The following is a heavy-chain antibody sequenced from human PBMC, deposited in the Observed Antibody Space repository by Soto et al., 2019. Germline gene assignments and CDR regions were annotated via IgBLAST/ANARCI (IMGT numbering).Heavy chain of an antibody. Sequence: SXILSCAASGFSVSSNYMSWVRQAPGKGLEWVSVIYSGGSTYYADSVKGRFTISRDNSKNTLYLQMNSLRAEDTAVYYCAREGGSSSWYPYYYYYGMDVWGQGTTVTV. D-gene: IGHD6-13*01. J-gene: IGHJ6*02. CDR1: GFSVSSNY. CDR3: AREGGSSSWYPYYYYYGMDV. CDR2: IYSGGST. V-gene: IGHV3-53*01.